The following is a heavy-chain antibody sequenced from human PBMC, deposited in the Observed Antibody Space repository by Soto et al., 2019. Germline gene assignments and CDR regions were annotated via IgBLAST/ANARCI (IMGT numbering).Heavy chain of an antibody. CDR2: IKQDGSEK. J-gene: IGHJ6*02. CDR1: GFTFSSYW. V-gene: IGHV3-7*01. CDR3: ARDPNIVLVPAAIYYYYGMDV. D-gene: IGHD2-2*01. Sequence: EVQLVESGGGLVQPGGSLRLSCAASGFTFSSYWMSWVRQAPGKGLEWVANIKQDGSEKYYVDSVKGRFTISRDNAKNSLYLQMNSLSAEDTAVYYCARDPNIVLVPAAIYYYYGMDVWGQGTTVTVSS.